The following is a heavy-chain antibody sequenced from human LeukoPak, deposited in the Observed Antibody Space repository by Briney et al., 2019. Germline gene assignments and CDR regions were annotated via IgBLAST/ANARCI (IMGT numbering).Heavy chain of an antibody. J-gene: IGHJ4*02. CDR3: AKDGLGIWSRGYFDY. CDR2: VKPDGSEM. D-gene: IGHD7-27*01. V-gene: IGHV3-7*03. CDR1: GFTFNNYW. Sequence: GGSLRLSCTVSGFTFNNYWMNWVRQAPGKGLEWVANVKPDGSEMYFVDSVKGRFTISRDNSKNTLYLQMNSLRAEDTAVYYCAKDGLGIWSRGYFDYWGQGTLVTVSS.